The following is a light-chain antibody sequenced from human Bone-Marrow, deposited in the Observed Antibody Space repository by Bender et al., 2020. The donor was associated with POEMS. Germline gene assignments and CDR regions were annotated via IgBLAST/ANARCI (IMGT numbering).Light chain of an antibody. CDR1: SSDVGGYNY. V-gene: IGLV2-11*01. J-gene: IGLJ2*01. Sequence: QSALTQPRSVSGSPGQSVTISCTGSSSDVGGYNYVSWYQQHPGKAPKLMIYDVSQRPSGVPDRFSGSKSGNTASLTISGLQAEDEADYYCSSYAGNFLLVFGAGTKLTVL. CDR2: DVS. CDR3: SSYAGNFLLV.